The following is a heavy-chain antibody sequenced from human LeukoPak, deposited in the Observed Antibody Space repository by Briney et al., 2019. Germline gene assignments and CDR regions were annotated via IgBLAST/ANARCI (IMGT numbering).Heavy chain of an antibody. V-gene: IGHV3-30*04. CDR3: AKRIQSAMAMGY. D-gene: IGHD5-18*01. CDR1: GFTFSSYA. Sequence: GGSLRLSCAASGFTFSSYAMHWVRQAPGKGLEWVAVISYDGSNKYYADSVKGRFTISRDNSKNTMYLQMNSLRAEDTAVYYCAKRIQSAMAMGYWGQGTLVTVSS. CDR2: ISYDGSNK. J-gene: IGHJ4*02.